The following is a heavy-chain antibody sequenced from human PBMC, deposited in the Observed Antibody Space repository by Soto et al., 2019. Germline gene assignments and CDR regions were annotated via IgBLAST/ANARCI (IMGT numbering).Heavy chain of an antibody. CDR1: GYSFISDW. CDR2: IYPGDSDT. Sequence: PGESLKISCKGSGYSFISDWIAWVRQKPGKGLEWMGIIYPGDSDTRYSPSFQGQVTISADKSITTVYLQWSSLKASDTAMYYCARVASSRKDFYGSGSYQLYYYYGMDVWGQGTTVTGLL. V-gene: IGHV5-51*01. D-gene: IGHD3-10*01. CDR3: ARVASSRKDFYGSGSYQLYYYYGMDV. J-gene: IGHJ6*02.